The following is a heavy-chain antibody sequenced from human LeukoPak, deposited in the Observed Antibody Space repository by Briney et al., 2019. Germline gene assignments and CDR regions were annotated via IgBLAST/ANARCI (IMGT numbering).Heavy chain of an antibody. CDR3: ARESPGSRNLDY. Sequence: GGSLRLSCAASGFIVKSNHMNWVRHAPGKGGEWVSIIYSDGTTYYADSVKGRFTVSRDDSNNTLYLQMNNLRAVDTGVYYCARESPGSRNLDYWGQGTLVTVSS. CDR2: IYSDGTT. CDR1: GFIVKSNH. J-gene: IGHJ4*02. V-gene: IGHV3-66*01.